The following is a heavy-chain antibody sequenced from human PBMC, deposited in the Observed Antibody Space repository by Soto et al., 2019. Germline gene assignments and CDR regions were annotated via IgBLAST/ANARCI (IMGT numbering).Heavy chain of an antibody. CDR2: IYYSGST. CDR1: GGSISSYY. V-gene: IGHV4-59*08. Sequence: SETLSLTCTVSGGSISSYYWSWIRQPPGKGLEWIGYIYYSGSTSYDPSLKSRVSISVDVSRNHFSLKLNSVTAADPAVYYCARRTPASIFDYGGQGTLVTVPS. D-gene: IGHD2-2*01. CDR3: ARRTPASIFDY. J-gene: IGHJ4*02.